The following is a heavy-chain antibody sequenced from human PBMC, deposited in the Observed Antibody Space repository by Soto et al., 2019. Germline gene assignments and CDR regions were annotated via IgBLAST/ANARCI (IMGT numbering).Heavy chain of an antibody. J-gene: IGHJ5*02. CDR2: INPSGGST. Sequence: ASVKVSCKASGYTFTSYYMHWVRQAPGQGLEWMGIINPSGGSTSYAQKFQGRVTMTRDTSKNQFSLKLSSVTAADTAVYYCARDRHHSGTNWFDPWGQGTLVTVSS. V-gene: IGHV1-46*01. CDR3: ARDRHHSGTNWFDP. CDR1: GYTFTSYY. D-gene: IGHD1-1*01.